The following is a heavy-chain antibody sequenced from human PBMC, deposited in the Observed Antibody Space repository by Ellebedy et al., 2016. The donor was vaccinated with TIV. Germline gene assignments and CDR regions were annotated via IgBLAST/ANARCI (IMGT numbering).Heavy chain of an antibody. CDR1: GGSFSGYY. CDR3: ARGHYYGSGSYYNIVGWFDP. Sequence: SETLSLTCAVYGGSFSGYYWSWIRQPPGKGLEWIGEINHSGSTNYNPSLKSRVTISVDTSKNQFSLKLSSVTAADTAVYYCARGHYYGSGSYYNIVGWFDPWGQGTLVTVSS. V-gene: IGHV4-34*01. D-gene: IGHD3-10*01. J-gene: IGHJ5*02. CDR2: INHSGST.